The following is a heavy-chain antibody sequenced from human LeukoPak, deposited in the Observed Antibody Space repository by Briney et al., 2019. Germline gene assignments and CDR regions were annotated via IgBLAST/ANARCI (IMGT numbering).Heavy chain of an antibody. CDR3: ARNDSYGDYPGFDY. CDR2: IRTSGST. CDR1: GFTFSNYA. D-gene: IGHD4-17*01. V-gene: IGHV3-23*01. Sequence: PGGSLRLSCGASGFTFSNYAMSWVRQAPGKGLEWVSAIRTSGSTYYADSVKGRFTISRDNPKNTLYLQMNSLRAEDTAVYYCARNDSYGDYPGFDYWGQGTLVTVSS. J-gene: IGHJ4*02.